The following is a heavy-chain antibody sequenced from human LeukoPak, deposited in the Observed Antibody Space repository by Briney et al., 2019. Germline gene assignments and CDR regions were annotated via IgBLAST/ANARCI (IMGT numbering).Heavy chain of an antibody. J-gene: IGHJ4*02. Sequence: ASVKVSCKASGYTLTELSMHWVRQAPGKGLEWMGGFDPEDGETIYAQKFQGRVTMTEDTSTDTAYMELSSLRSEDTAVYYCATVWLTADYGGNWGGYWGQGTLVTVSS. CDR3: ATVWLTADYGGNWGGY. CDR2: FDPEDGET. CDR1: GYTLTELS. D-gene: IGHD4-23*01. V-gene: IGHV1-24*01.